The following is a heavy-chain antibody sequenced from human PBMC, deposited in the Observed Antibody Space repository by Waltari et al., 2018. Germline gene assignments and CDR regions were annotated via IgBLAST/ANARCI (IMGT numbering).Heavy chain of an antibody. D-gene: IGHD1-26*01. CDR3: ARPGDLGGTSFHY. J-gene: IGHJ4*02. CDR1: GGSFSDYY. V-gene: IGHV4-34*01. CDR2: ISHEGTT. Sequence: QVQLQQWGAGLLEPSETLSLTCAVYGGSFSDYYFHWIRQPPGKGLEWIGEISHEGTTNYNPSLKSRVTISVDKSKNKFSLKLTSLTAADTAVYYCARPGDLGGTSFHYWGQGTLVTVSS.